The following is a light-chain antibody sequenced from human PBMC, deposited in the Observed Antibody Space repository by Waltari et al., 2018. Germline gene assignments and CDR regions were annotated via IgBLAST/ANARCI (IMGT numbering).Light chain of an antibody. CDR1: NIGRKS. Sequence: SYVLTQPPSMSVAPGQTPPIACGGENIGRKSVHWYQQKPGQAPVLVVYRDTDRPSGIAERFSGSNSGNTATLSIGRVEAGDEATYYCQVWDVNIYDFVFGTGTTVTVL. V-gene: IGLV3-21*02. J-gene: IGLJ1*01. CDR2: RDT. CDR3: QVWDVNIYDFV.